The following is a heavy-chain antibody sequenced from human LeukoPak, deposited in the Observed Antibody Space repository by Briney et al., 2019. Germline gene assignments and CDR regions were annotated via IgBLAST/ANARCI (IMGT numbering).Heavy chain of an antibody. D-gene: IGHD3-22*01. CDR3: AKGASSGYYYGGIDY. CDR2: ISGSGGST. Sequence: GGSLRLSCAASGFPFSSYAMIWVRQAPGKGREWVSAISGSGGSTYYADSVKGRFTISRDNSKNTLYLQMNSLRAEDTAVYYCAKGASSGYYYGGIDYWGQGTLVTVSS. CDR1: GFPFSSYA. V-gene: IGHV3-23*01. J-gene: IGHJ4*02.